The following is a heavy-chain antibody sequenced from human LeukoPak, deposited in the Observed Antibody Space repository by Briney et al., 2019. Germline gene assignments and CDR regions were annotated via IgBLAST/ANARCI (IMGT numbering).Heavy chain of an antibody. CDR1: GGTFSSYA. Sequence: SVKVSCKASGGTFSSYAISWVRQAPGQGLEWMGGIVPIFGTANYAQKFQGRVTITADESTSTACMELSSLRSEDTAVYYCARSGGYSYGEESPEYNWFDPWGQGTLVTVSS. CDR3: ARSGGYSYGEESPEYNWFDP. D-gene: IGHD5-18*01. J-gene: IGHJ5*02. CDR2: IVPIFGTA. V-gene: IGHV1-69*13.